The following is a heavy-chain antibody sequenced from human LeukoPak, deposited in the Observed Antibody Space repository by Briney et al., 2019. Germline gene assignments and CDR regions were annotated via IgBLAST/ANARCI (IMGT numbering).Heavy chain of an antibody. V-gene: IGHV3-7*01. CDR3: ARGENYDFWTTYYTWGHYYSYSYMAV. J-gene: IGHJ6*03. Sequence: PGGSLRLSCTASGFTFSSYWMSWVRQAPGRGLEGVANIKEDGSEEYYVDSVKGRFTVSRENAKNSLYLQMDSLRAEDTAVYYCARGENYDFWTTYYTWGHYYSYSYMAVWGQGTAVTVSS. D-gene: IGHD3-3*01. CDR1: GFTFSSYW. CDR2: IKEDGSEE.